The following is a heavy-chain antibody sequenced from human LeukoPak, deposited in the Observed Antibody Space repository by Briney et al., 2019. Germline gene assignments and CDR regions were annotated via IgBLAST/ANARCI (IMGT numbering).Heavy chain of an antibody. V-gene: IGHV4-59*02. CDR3: LXXXXXPFDH. CDR2: LSYTCKT. J-gene: IGHJ4*02. Sequence: SETLSLTCVFSGASVSSSHWNWIRQLRWKGREGIACLSYTCKTDYNPSLTGRATISLGPSGNQVSLKLAAVTAADSALYYLLXXXXXPFDHXXXGXLXTVAX. CDR1: GASVSSSH.